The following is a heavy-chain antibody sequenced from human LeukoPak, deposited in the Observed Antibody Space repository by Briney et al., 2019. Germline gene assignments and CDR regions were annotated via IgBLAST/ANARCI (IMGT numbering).Heavy chain of an antibody. CDR3: ARHSSNYYYYYMDV. CDR1: GGTYSSYP. V-gene: IGHV1-69*05. CDR2: VIPMFATA. D-gene: IGHD6-19*01. Sequence: SVKVSCKASGGTYSSYPISWVRQAPGQGLEWMGRVIPMFATANYAQKFQGRVTITTDESTSTAYMELSSLRSEDTAMYYCARHSSNYYYYYMDVWGKGTTVTVSS. J-gene: IGHJ6*03.